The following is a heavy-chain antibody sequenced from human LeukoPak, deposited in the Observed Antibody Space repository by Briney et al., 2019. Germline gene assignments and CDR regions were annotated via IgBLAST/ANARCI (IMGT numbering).Heavy chain of an antibody. CDR1: GYTFTSYY. V-gene: IGHV1-46*01. D-gene: IGHD3-3*01. Sequence: ASVKVSCKASGYTFTSYYMHWVRQAPGQGLEWMGIINPSGGSTSYAQKFQGRVTMTRDMSTSTVYMELSSLRSEDTAVYYCARARALRFLEWLSPLDYWGQGTLVTVSS. J-gene: IGHJ4*02. CDR2: INPSGGST. CDR3: ARARALRFLEWLSPLDY.